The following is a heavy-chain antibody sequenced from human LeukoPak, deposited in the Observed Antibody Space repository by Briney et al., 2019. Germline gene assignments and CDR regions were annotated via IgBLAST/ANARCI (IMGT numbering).Heavy chain of an antibody. CDR2: IYHSGST. Sequence: SETLSLTCTVSGYSISSGYYWGWIRQPPGKGLEWIGSIYHSGSTYYNPSLKSRVTISVDTSKNQFSLKLSSVTAADPAVYYCARMGTERYNSSDPWGQGTLVTVSS. V-gene: IGHV4-38-2*02. J-gene: IGHJ5*02. CDR1: GYSISSGYY. D-gene: IGHD5-24*01. CDR3: ARMGTERYNSSDP.